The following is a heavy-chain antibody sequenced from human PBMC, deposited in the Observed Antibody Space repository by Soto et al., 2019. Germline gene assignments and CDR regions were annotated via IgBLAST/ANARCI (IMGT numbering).Heavy chain of an antibody. Sequence: ASVKVSCKASGYTFTSYYMHWVRQAPGQGLEWMGIINPSGGSTSYAQKFQGRVTMTRDTSTSTVYMELSSLRSEDTAVYYCAGGPGSSGWYRYYFDYWGQGTLVTVSS. CDR1: GYTFTSYY. J-gene: IGHJ4*02. V-gene: IGHV1-46*01. CDR3: AGGPGSSGWYRYYFDY. D-gene: IGHD6-19*01. CDR2: INPSGGST.